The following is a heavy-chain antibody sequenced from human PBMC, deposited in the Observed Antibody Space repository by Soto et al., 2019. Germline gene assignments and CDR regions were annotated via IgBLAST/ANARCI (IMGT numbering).Heavy chain of an antibody. CDR3: ARICSGGSCAAGHFDY. J-gene: IGHJ4*02. Sequence: QVQLVQSGAEVKKPGASVKVSCKASGYTFTSYYMHWVRQAPGQGLEWMGIINPSGGSTSYAQKFQGRVTMTGDTSTSTVYRGLSSLRSEDTAVYYWARICSGGSCAAGHFDYWGQGTLVSVSS. V-gene: IGHV1-46*03. CDR2: INPSGGST. CDR1: GYTFTSYY. D-gene: IGHD2-15*01.